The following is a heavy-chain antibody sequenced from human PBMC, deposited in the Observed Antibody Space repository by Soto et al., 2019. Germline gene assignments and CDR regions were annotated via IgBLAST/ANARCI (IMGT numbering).Heavy chain of an antibody. Sequence: SETLSLTCAVYGGSFSGYYWSWIRQPPGKGLEWIGEINHSGSTNYNPSLKSRVTISVDTSKNQFSLKLSSVTAADTAVYYCARGGYGGNSREKSSREFDYWGQGTLVTVSS. CDR2: INHSGST. D-gene: IGHD2-21*02. CDR3: ARGGYGGNSREKSSREFDY. CDR1: GGSFSGYY. J-gene: IGHJ4*02. V-gene: IGHV4-34*01.